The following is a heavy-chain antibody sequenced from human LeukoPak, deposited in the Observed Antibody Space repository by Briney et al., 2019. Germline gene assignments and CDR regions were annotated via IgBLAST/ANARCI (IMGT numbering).Heavy chain of an antibody. CDR2: ISGSGSST. J-gene: IGHJ5*02. V-gene: IGHV3-23*01. CDR1: GFTFSTYA. Sequence: GGSLRLSCAASGFTFSTYAMNWVRQAPGKGLEWVSAISGSGSSTYYADSVKGRFTISRDNSKNSLYLQMNSLRAEDTAVYYCARGAWFDPWGQGTLVTVSS. CDR3: ARGAWFDP.